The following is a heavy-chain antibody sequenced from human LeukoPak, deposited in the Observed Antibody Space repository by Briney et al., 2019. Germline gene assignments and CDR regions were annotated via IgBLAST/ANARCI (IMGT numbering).Heavy chain of an antibody. CDR1: GFTFSSYG. D-gene: IGHD2-2*01. J-gene: IGHJ4*02. Sequence: GGSPRLSCAASGFTFSSYGMHWVRQAPGKGLEWVAVISYDGSNKYYADSVKGRFTISRDNSKNTLYLQMNSLRAEDTAVYYCAKDRVNLVVVPAALDYWGQGTLVTVSS. CDR2: ISYDGSNK. CDR3: AKDRVNLVVVPAALDY. V-gene: IGHV3-30*18.